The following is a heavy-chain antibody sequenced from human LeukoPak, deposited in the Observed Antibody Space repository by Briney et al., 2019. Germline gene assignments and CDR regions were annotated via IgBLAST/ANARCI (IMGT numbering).Heavy chain of an antibody. CDR1: RFTFSSYS. Sequence: PGGSLRLSCAASRFTFSSYSMNWVRQAPGQGLEWVSYISSSSSYIYYADSVRGRFTISRDNAKNSLYLQMNSLRAEDTALYYCATDVPMVRGVIISGYWGQGTLVTVSS. CDR2: ISSSSSYI. V-gene: IGHV3-21*04. J-gene: IGHJ4*02. D-gene: IGHD3-10*01. CDR3: ATDVPMVRGVIISGY.